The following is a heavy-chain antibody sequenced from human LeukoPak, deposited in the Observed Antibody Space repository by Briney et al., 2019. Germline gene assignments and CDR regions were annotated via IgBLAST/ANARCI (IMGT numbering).Heavy chain of an antibody. J-gene: IGHJ4*02. CDR2: IMKDGSVI. Sequence: GGSLRLSCAASGFTFSSHWMTWVRQAPGKGLEWVANIMKDGSVIHYVDSVKGRFTVSRDNARDSLYLQMNSLRVEDTAVYYCARLYLDSSIYDFWGQGTLVTVSS. V-gene: IGHV3-7*01. CDR3: ARLYLDSSIYDF. D-gene: IGHD2-21*01. CDR1: GFTFSSHW.